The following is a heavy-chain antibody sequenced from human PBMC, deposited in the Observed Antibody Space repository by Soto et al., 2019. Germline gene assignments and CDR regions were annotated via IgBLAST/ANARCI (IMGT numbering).Heavy chain of an antibody. J-gene: IGHJ6*02. CDR2: INPSGGST. V-gene: IGHV1-46*01. CDR1: GYTFTSYY. D-gene: IGHD1-26*01. Sequence: GASVKVSCKASGYTFTSYYMHWVRQAPGQGLEWMGIINPSGGSTSYAQKFQGRVTMTRDTSTSTVYMELSSLRSEDTAVYYCARFYSGVDEQTDYYYYYGMDVWGQGTTVTVSS. CDR3: ARFYSGVDEQTDYYYYYGMDV.